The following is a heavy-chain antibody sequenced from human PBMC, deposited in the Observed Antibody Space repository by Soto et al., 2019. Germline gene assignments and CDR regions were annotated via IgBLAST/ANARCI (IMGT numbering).Heavy chain of an antibody. J-gene: IGHJ3*02. CDR3: ASRPYYYDSSPFPDAFDI. CDR1: GFTFSSYE. Sequence: GGSLRLSCAASGFTFSSYEMNWVRQAPGKGLEWVSYISSSGSTIYYADYVKGRFTISRDNAKNSLYLQMNSLRAEDTAVYYFASRPYYYDSSPFPDAFDIWGQGTMVTVSS. D-gene: IGHD3-22*01. V-gene: IGHV3-48*03. CDR2: ISSSGSTI.